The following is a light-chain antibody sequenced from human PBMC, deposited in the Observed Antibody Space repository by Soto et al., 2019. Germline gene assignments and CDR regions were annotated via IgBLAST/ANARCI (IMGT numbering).Light chain of an antibody. CDR3: QQYDSSPWT. CDR2: VAS. J-gene: IGKJ1*01. CDR1: QSVSSSY. Sequence: EIVLTQSPGTLSLSPGERATLSCSASQSVSSSYLAWYQQKPGQTPRLLIYVASSRATGILDRFSGSGSGTDVTLTISRLEPADFAVYYCQQYDSSPWTFGQGTKVEIK. V-gene: IGKV3-20*01.